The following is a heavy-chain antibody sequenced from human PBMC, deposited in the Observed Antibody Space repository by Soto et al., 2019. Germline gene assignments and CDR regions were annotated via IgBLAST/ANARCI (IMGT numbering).Heavy chain of an antibody. J-gene: IGHJ6*02. CDR3: ARHLTYCSAGSCYSDFPYYGMDV. CDR2: IFYSGST. CDR1: CSSISSSSYY. D-gene: IGHD2-15*01. V-gene: IGHV4-39*01. Sequence: SETLSLTCTVSCSSISSSSYYWGWISQPPGKGLEWIGSIFYSGSTYYNPSLKSRVTISVDTSKNQFSLKLSSVTAADTAVYYCARHLTYCSAGSCYSDFPYYGMDVWGQGTTVT.